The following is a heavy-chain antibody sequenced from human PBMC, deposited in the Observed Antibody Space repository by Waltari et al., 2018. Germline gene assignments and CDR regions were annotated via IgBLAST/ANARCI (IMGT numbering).Heavy chain of an antibody. Sequence: EVELEESGGNLVQPGGSLRLSCVCHGIGLSSYSMNWVRQAPGKGLEWVSYISSGSTIFYSNSVKGRFTISRDNAKNSVYLQMDRLGTDDTGIYFCTRGTGMLPSDSWGQGTLVTVSS. CDR1: GIGLSSYS. V-gene: IGHV3-48*03. D-gene: IGHD2-8*01. J-gene: IGHJ4*02. CDR2: ISSGSTI. CDR3: TRGTGMLPSDS.